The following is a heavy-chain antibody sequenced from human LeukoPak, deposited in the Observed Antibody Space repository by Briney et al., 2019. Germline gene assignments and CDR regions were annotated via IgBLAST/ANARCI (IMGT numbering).Heavy chain of an antibody. D-gene: IGHD3-9*01. CDR1: GFTFSNYG. Sequence: AGGSLRLSCTASGFTFSNYGMHWVRQAPGKGLEWVAIIWYDGSNKYYADSVTGRFTIARDNSKNTLYLQMNSLRAEDTAVYYCARARLVIKDAFDIWGQGTMVTVSP. CDR3: ARARLVIKDAFDI. CDR2: IWYDGSNK. J-gene: IGHJ3*02. V-gene: IGHV3-33*01.